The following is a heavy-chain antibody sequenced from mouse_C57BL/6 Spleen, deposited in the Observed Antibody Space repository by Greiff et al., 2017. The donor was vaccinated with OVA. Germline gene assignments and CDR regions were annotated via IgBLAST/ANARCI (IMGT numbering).Heavy chain of an antibody. Sequence: EVNLVESGGGLVKPGGSLKLSCAASGFTFSSYTMSWVRQTPEKRLEWVATISGGGGNTYYPDSVKGRFTISRDNAKNTLYLQMSSLRSEDTALYYCARHGRGYAMDYWGQGTSVTVSS. CDR2: ISGGGGNT. D-gene: IGHD6-1*01. CDR3: ARHGRGYAMDY. CDR1: GFTFSSYT. V-gene: IGHV5-9*01. J-gene: IGHJ4*01.